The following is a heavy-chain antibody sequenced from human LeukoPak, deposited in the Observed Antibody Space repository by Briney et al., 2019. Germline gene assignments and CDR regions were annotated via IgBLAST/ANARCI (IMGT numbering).Heavy chain of an antibody. CDR3: TSGRSPYYFDY. J-gene: IGHJ4*02. Sequence: GGSLRLSCAASGFTVSSNYMSWARQAPGKGLEWVSVVYSGGYISYADSVKGRFTISRDNSKNTLHLQMNRVRDEDTAVYYCTSGRSPYYFDYWGQGTLVTVSA. V-gene: IGHV3-53*01. CDR1: GFTVSSNY. CDR2: VYSGGYI. D-gene: IGHD3-10*01.